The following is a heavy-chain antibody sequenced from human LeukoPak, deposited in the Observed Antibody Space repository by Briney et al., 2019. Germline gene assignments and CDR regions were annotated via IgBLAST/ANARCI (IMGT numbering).Heavy chain of an antibody. D-gene: IGHD1-1*01. V-gene: IGHV4-59*01. CDR3: ARGPPPGPQLTPFDY. Sequence: SETLSLTCTVSGGSISSYYWSWIRQPPGKGLEWIGYIYYSGSTNYNASLKSRVTISVDTSKNQFSLKLSSVTAADTAVYYCARGPPPGPQLTPFDYWGQGTLVTVSS. CDR1: GGSISSYY. J-gene: IGHJ4*02. CDR2: IYYSGST.